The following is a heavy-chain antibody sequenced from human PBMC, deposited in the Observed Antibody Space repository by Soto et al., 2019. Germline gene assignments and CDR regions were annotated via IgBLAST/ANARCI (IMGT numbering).Heavy chain of an antibody. V-gene: IGHV4-4*02. Sequence: PSETLSLTCAVSGGSIISSNCLIWVRQPPGKGLEWIGEIYHSGSTNYNPSLKSRVTISVDKSKNQFSLKLSSVTAADTAVYYCARAQSSSWYNYGMDVWGQGTTVTVSS. CDR3: ARAQSSSWYNYGMDV. D-gene: IGHD6-13*01. CDR2: IYHSGST. CDR1: GGSIISSNC. J-gene: IGHJ6*02.